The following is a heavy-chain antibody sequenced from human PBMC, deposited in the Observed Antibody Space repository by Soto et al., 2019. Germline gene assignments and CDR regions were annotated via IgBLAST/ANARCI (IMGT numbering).Heavy chain of an antibody. V-gene: IGHV4-31*03. D-gene: IGHD2-8*01. CDR3: PRENFGVIIHDAFDL. Sequence: PSKTLSLTCTVSGDSVSSGGYYWNWIRQHPGRGLEWLGYIYDSETTYYNPSLESRLSISVDASKNQFSLKVTSVTPADTAVYYCPRENFGVIIHDAFDLWGQGTMVTVSS. J-gene: IGHJ3*01. CDR1: GDSVSSGGYY. CDR2: IYDSETT.